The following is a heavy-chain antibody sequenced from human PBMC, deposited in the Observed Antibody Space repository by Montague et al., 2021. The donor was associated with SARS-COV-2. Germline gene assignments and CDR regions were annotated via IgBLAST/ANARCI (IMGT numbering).Heavy chain of an antibody. CDR1: DGSFSDYS. Sequence: SETLSLTCAVYDGSFSDYSWTWIRQPPGKGLEWIGEINHRGSTNYSPSLKSRVTISVDTSKNQFSLKMTSVTAADTAVYYCARGRQHINMVVVVVTGGEYYLDFWGQGTLVAVSS. D-gene: IGHD3-22*01. CDR3: ARGRQHINMVVVVVTGGEYYLDF. CDR2: INHRGST. V-gene: IGHV4-34*01. J-gene: IGHJ4*02.